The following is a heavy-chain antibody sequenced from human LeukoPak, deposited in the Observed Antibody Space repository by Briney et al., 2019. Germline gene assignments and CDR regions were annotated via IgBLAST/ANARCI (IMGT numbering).Heavy chain of an antibody. CDR1: GFTFSSYE. J-gene: IGHJ6*04. V-gene: IGHV3-48*03. CDR3: VREGGYGAAAGYNYYYGKDV. Sequence: PGGSLRLSCAASGFTFSSYEMNWVRQAPGKGLEWVSYISSSGSTIYYADSVKGRFTISRDNAKNSLYLQMNSLRAEDTAVYYCVREGGYGAAAGYNYYYGKDVWGKGTTVTVSS. CDR2: ISSSGSTI. D-gene: IGHD6-13*01.